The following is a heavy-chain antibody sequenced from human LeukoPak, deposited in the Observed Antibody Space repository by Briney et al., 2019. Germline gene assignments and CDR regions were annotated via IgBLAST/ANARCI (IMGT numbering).Heavy chain of an antibody. J-gene: IGHJ5*02. CDR1: GYSISSGYY. CDR3: ARHPGYCSGGSCKTSNWFDP. Sequence: SETLSLTCTVSGYSISSGYYWSWIRQPPGKGLEWIGEINHSGSTNYNPSLKSRVTISVDTSKNQFSLKLSSVTAADTAVYYCARHPGYCSGGSCKTSNWFDPWGQGTLVTVSS. V-gene: IGHV4-38-2*02. CDR2: INHSGST. D-gene: IGHD2-15*01.